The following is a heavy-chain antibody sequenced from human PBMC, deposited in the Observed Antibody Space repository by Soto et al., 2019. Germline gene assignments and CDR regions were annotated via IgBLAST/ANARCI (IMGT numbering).Heavy chain of an antibody. D-gene: IGHD2-15*01. CDR1: GYTFTNYG. CDR3: AREGGDIGSSDS. J-gene: IGHJ5*01. Sequence: QVQLVQSGAEVKKPGASVKVSCKASGYTFTNYGLSWVRQAPGQGLEWMGWISAYYGNTKYAQKYQDRVTLTTDTSTSTGYMELRTLRSDDTAVYYCAREGGDIGSSDSWGQGTLVTVSS. V-gene: IGHV1-18*01. CDR2: ISAYYGNT.